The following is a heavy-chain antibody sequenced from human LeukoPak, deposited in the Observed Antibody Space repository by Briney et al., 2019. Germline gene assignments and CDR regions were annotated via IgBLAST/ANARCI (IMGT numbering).Heavy chain of an antibody. J-gene: IGHJ4*02. Sequence: GGSLRLSCAASGCTFSSNWMHWVRQAPGKGLVWVSRSNEDGSTTNYADSVKGRFTISRDNAKNTLYLQMNSLTAEDTAVYYCVRDLGGRSGHWGQGTLVTVSS. CDR2: SNEDGSTT. CDR1: GCTFSSNW. D-gene: IGHD1-26*01. V-gene: IGHV3-74*01. CDR3: VRDLGGRSGH.